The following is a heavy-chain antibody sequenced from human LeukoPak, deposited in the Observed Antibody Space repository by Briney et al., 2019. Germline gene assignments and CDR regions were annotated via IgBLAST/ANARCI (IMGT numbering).Heavy chain of an antibody. V-gene: IGHV4-34*01. D-gene: IGHD1-7*01. CDR2: INHSGST. Sequence: SETLSLTCAVYGGSFSGYYWSWIRQPPGKGLEWIGEINHSGSTNYNPSLKSRVTISVDTSKNQFPLKLSSVTAADTAVYYCARGPVTGITGTTGDYWGQGTLVTVSS. J-gene: IGHJ4*02. CDR3: ARGPVTGITGTTGDY. CDR1: GGSFSGYY.